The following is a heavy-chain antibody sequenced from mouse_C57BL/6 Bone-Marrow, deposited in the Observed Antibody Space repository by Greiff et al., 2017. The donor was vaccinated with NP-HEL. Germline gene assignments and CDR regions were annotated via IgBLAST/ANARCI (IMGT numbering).Heavy chain of an antibody. CDR2: INYDGSST. V-gene: IGHV5-16*01. CDR3: AREGITTVALDY. CDR1: GFTFSDYY. Sequence: EVHLVESEGGLVQPGSSMKLSCTASGFTFSDYYMAWVRQVPEKGLEWVANINYDGSSTYYLDSLKSRFIISRDNAKNILYLQMSSLKSEDTATYYCAREGITTVALDYWGQGTTLTVSS. D-gene: IGHD1-1*01. J-gene: IGHJ2*01.